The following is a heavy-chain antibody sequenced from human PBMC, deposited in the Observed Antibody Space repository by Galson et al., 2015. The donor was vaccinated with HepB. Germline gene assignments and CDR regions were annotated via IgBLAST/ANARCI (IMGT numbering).Heavy chain of an antibody. CDR1: GFTFSSYS. CDR2: ISSSSSYI. J-gene: IGHJ6*02. Sequence: SLRLSCAASGFTFSSYSMNWVRQAPGKGLEWVSSISSSSSYIYYADSVKGRFTISRDNAKNSLYLQMNSLRAEDTAVYYCARDLYHGGGCYYRYYYYGMDVWGQGTTVTVSS. CDR3: ARDLYHGGGCYYRYYYYGMDV. V-gene: IGHV3-21*01. D-gene: IGHD3-10*01.